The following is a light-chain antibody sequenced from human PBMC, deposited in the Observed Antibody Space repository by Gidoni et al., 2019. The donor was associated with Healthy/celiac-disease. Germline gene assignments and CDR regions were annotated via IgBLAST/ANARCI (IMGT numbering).Light chain of an antibody. V-gene: IGKV3-11*01. CDR3: QQRSNWPPWT. CDR1: QSVSTY. Sequence: EIALTQSPATLSLSPGERATLSCRASQSVSTYLAWYQQKPGQAPRLLIYDASNRATGIPARFSGSGSGTDFTLTISSLEPEDFAVYYCQQRSNWPPWTFGQGTKVKIK. CDR2: DAS. J-gene: IGKJ1*01.